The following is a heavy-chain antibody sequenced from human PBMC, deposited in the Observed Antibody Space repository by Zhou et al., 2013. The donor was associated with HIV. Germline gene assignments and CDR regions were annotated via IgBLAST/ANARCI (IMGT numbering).Heavy chain of an antibody. CDR3: ARDGHDTRPGTDYYYYGMDV. V-gene: IGHV1-69*05. CDR2: IIPIFGTA. CDR1: GGTFSSYA. D-gene: IGHD3-10*01. J-gene: IGHJ6*01. Sequence: QVQLVQSGAEVKKPGSSVKVSCKASGGTFSSYAISWVRQAPGQGLEWMGGIIPIFGTANYAQKFQGRVTITTDESTSTAYMELSSLRSEDTAVYYCARDGHDTRPGTDYYYYGMDVWGPRGPRSPSPQ.